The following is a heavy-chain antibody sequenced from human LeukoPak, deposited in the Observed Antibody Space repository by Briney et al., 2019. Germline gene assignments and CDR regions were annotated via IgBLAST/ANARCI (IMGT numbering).Heavy chain of an antibody. D-gene: IGHD1-26*01. CDR3: AGGVGASGFDY. CDR2: TYYRSKWYN. J-gene: IGHJ4*02. Sequence: SQTLSLTCAISGDSGSSNSGAWNWIRQSASRGLEWLGRTYYRSKWYNDYAVSVQSRITINPDTSKNQFSLQLNSVTPEDTAVYYCAGGVGASGFDYWGQGTLVTVSS. V-gene: IGHV6-1*01. CDR1: GDSGSSNSGA.